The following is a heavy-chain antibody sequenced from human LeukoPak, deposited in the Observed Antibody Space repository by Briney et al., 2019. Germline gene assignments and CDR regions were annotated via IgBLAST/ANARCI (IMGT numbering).Heavy chain of an antibody. V-gene: IGHV3-7*03. Sequence: GGSLRLSCAASGFTFSSYWMSWVRQAPGKGLEWVANIKQDGSEKYYVDSVKGRFTISRDNSKNTLYLQMNSLRAEDTAVYYCAKLSTSPYYFDYWGQGTLVTVSS. J-gene: IGHJ4*02. CDR2: IKQDGSEK. D-gene: IGHD2-2*01. CDR1: GFTFSSYW. CDR3: AKLSTSPYYFDY.